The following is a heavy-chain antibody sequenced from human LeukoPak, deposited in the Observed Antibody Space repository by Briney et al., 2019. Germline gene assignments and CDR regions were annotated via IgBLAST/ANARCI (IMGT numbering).Heavy chain of an antibody. CDR2: IGVSSGST. J-gene: IGHJ4*02. D-gene: IGHD2-2*02. Sequence: GGSLRLSCAASGFTFSSYAMSWVRQAPGKGLEWVSTIGVSSGSTYYADSVKGRFTISRDNSKNTLYLQMNSLRAEDTAVYYCAKHLTTSCYTNLDYWGQGTLVTVSS. CDR3: AKHLTTSCYTNLDY. CDR1: GFTFSSYA. V-gene: IGHV3-23*01.